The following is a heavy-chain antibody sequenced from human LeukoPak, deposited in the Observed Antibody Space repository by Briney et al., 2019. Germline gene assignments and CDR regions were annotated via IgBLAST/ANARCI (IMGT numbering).Heavy chain of an antibody. CDR3: AKEKLGYCISSSCYSTYYFDY. Sequence: PGGSLRLSCAASGFTFSSYSMNWVRQAPGKGLEWVSAISASGGNTYYADSVKGRFTISRDNSKNTLYLQINSLRAEDTALYYCAKEKLGYCISSSCYSTYYFDYWGQGTLVTVSS. CDR1: GFTFSSYS. CDR2: ISASGGNT. V-gene: IGHV3-23*01. D-gene: IGHD2-2*01. J-gene: IGHJ4*02.